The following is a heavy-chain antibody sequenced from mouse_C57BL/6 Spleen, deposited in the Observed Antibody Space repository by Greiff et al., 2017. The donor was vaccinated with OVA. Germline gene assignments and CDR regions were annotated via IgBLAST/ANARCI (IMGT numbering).Heavy chain of an antibody. J-gene: IGHJ4*01. Sequence: QVQLQQSGPELVKPGASVKISCKASGYAFSSSWMNWVKQRPGKGLEWIGRIYPGDGDTNYNGKFKGKATLTADKSSSTAYLQLSRLTSEDSSVYFCASFCGLSMDYWGQGTSVTVSS. CDR3: ASFCGLSMDY. CDR2: IYPGDGDT. V-gene: IGHV1-82*01. CDR1: GYAFSSSW.